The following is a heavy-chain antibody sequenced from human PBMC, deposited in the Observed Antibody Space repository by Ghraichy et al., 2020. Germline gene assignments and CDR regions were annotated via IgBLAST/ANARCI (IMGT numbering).Heavy chain of an antibody. D-gene: IGHD3-3*01. CDR2: IYYSRTTY. Sequence: SQTLSLTCTVSGDSMSPSYWTWVRQPPGRGLEWIGYIYYSRTTYYYNPSLKSRVTLSVDTSKNQFSLNLRSVTTADTAVYFCAGYYGFYYGVDVLGQGTTVT. CDR3: AGYYGFYYGVDV. CDR1: GDSMSPSY. V-gene: IGHV4-59*01. J-gene: IGHJ6*02.